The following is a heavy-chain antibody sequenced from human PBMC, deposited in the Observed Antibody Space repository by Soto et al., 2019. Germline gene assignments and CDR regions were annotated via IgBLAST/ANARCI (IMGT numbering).Heavy chain of an antibody. CDR3: ATIVVPAAMLGHYYMDV. D-gene: IGHD2-2*01. CDR1: GYTLTELS. J-gene: IGHJ6*03. Sequence: ASVKVSCKVSGYTLTELSMHWVRQAPGKGLEWMGGFDPEDGETIYAQKFQGRVTMTEDTSTDTAYMELSSLRSEDTAVYYCATIVVPAAMLGHYYMDVWGKGTTVTVSS. V-gene: IGHV1-24*01. CDR2: FDPEDGET.